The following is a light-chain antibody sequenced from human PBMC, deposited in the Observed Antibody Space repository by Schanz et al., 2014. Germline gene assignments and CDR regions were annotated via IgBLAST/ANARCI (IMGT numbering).Light chain of an antibody. Sequence: EIVLTQSPGTLSLSPGERATLSCRASQSVSXXXXXWYQQKPGQAPXLLIFGAXXRATGIPDRFSGSGSGTDFTLTISRLEPEDFXXYYCHQFGSSPITFGXXTRLEIK. J-gene: IGKJ5*01. CDR2: GAX. V-gene: IGKV3-20*01. CDR3: HQFGSSPIT. CDR1: QSVSXXX.